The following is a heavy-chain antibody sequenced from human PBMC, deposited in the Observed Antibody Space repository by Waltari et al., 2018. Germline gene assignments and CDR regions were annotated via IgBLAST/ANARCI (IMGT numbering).Heavy chain of an antibody. Sequence: QVQLVQSGAEVKKPGSSVKVSCKASGGTFSSYTISWVRQAPGQGLEWMGRIIPFLGIANYAQKVQGRVTITADKSTSTAYMELSSLRSEDTAVYYCAIDYADDDRDGTRIDYWGQGTLVTVSS. J-gene: IGHJ4*02. CDR3: AIDYADDDRDGTRIDY. CDR2: IIPFLGIA. CDR1: GGTFSSYT. V-gene: IGHV1-69*08. D-gene: IGHD1-1*01.